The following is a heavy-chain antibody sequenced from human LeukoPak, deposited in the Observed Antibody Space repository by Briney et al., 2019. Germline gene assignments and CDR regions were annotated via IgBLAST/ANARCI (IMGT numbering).Heavy chain of an antibody. V-gene: IGHV4-59*01. CDR1: GGSISSYY. J-gene: IGHJ4*02. CDR3: ASWNSYGYDPQDANQWYYFDY. D-gene: IGHD5-18*01. Sequence: KSSETLSLTCTVSGGSISSYYWSWIRQPPGKGLEWIGYIYYSGSTNYNPSLKSRVTISVDTSKNQFSLKLSSVTAADTAVYYCASWNSYGYDPQDANQWYYFDYWGQGTLVTVSS. CDR2: IYYSGST.